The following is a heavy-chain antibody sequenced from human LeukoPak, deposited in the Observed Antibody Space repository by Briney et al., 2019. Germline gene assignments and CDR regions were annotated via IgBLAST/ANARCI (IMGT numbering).Heavy chain of an antibody. CDR3: ARKRPWGLSRYFDY. Sequence: ASVTVSCTASGYTFTSYGISWVRQAPGQGLEWMGWISAYSGNTNYAQKLQGRVTMTTDTSTSTAYMELRSLRSDDTAVYYCARKRPWGLSRYFDYWGQGTLVTVSS. D-gene: IGHD7-27*01. CDR2: ISAYSGNT. V-gene: IGHV1-18*01. CDR1: GYTFTSYG. J-gene: IGHJ4*02.